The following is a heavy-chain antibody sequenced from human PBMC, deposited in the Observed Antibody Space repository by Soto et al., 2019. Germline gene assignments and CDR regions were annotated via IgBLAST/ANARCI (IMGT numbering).Heavy chain of an antibody. V-gene: IGHV3-48*02. Sequence: EVQLVESGGGLVQPGGSLRLSCAASGFTFSNYSMNWVRQAPGKGLEWVSNISSSSRIIYDADSVKGRFTISRDNAKNSLYLQMNSLRDEDTAVYYCAREGGVYGGHFDYWGQGTLVTVSS. CDR2: ISSSSRII. CDR3: AREGGVYGGHFDY. D-gene: IGHD4-17*01. CDR1: GFTFSNYS. J-gene: IGHJ4*02.